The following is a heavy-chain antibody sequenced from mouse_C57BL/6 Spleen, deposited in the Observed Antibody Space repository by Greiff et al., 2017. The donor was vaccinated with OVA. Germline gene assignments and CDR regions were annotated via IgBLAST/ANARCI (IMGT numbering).Heavy chain of an antibody. CDR1: GYTFTSYW. J-gene: IGHJ4*01. CDR3: ARSIYYDYDDAMDY. CDR2: IHPNSGST. Sequence: QVQLQQPGAELVKPGASVKLSCKASGYTFTSYWMHWVKQRPGQGLEWIGMIHPNSGSTNYNEKFKSKATLTVDKSSSTAYWQLSRLTSEDSAVYYCARSIYYDYDDAMDYWGQGTSVAVSS. V-gene: IGHV1-64*01. D-gene: IGHD2-4*01.